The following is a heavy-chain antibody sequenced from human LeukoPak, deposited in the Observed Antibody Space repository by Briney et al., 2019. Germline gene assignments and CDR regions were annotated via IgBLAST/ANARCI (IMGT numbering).Heavy chain of an antibody. CDR1: GFTFSDYY. CDR3: ARDRTMYSSSWYPHYFDY. D-gene: IGHD6-13*01. CDR2: INHSGST. J-gene: IGHJ4*02. V-gene: IGHV4-34*01. Sequence: PGGSLRLSCAASGFTFSDYYMSWIRQPPGKGLEWIGEINHSGSTNYNPSLKSRVTISVDTSKNQFSLKLSSVTAADTAVYYCARDRTMYSSSWYPHYFDYWGQGTLVTVSS.